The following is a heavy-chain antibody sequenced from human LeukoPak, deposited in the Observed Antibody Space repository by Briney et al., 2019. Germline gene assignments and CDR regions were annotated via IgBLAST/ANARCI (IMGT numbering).Heavy chain of an antibody. CDR2: IYYSGST. CDR1: GGSISSYY. J-gene: IGHJ4*02. Sequence: SETLSLTCTVSGGSISSYYWSWIRQPPGKGLEWIGYIYYSGSTNYNPSLKSRVTISVDTSKNQFSLKLSSVTAADTAVYYCARDHEFYDNSGSRYYFDSWGQGTLVTVSS. CDR3: ARDHEFYDNSGSRYYFDS. D-gene: IGHD3-22*01. V-gene: IGHV4-59*12.